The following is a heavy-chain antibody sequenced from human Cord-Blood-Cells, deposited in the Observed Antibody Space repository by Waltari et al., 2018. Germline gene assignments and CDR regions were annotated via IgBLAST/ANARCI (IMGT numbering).Heavy chain of an antibody. V-gene: IGHV1-24*01. CDR3: ATLSGSSSERGDY. CDR2: FDPEVGEI. D-gene: IGHD6-6*01. CDR1: GYTLTELS. J-gene: IGHJ4*02. Sequence: QVQLVQSGAEVQKPGASVKVSGKVSGYTLTELSMHWVRQAPGKGLEWMGGFDPEVGEITYAQKFQGRVTVTEDTSTDTAYMELGRRRSEYTGVYSCATLSGSSSERGDYWGQGTLVTVYS.